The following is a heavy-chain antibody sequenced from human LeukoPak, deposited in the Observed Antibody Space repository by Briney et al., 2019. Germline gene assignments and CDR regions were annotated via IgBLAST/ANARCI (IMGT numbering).Heavy chain of an antibody. J-gene: IGHJ4*02. CDR3: ARDRAYSAFDY. Sequence: PGGSLRLSCAVSGFTFRTSWMTWVRQAPGRGLERVAIINPDGSEKYYLEPLKGRITISRDNAENSVHLQMNSLKAEDTAIYYCARDRAYSAFDYWGQGTLVTVSS. CDR2: INPDGSEK. V-gene: IGHV3-7*03. CDR1: GFTFRTSW. D-gene: IGHD1-26*01.